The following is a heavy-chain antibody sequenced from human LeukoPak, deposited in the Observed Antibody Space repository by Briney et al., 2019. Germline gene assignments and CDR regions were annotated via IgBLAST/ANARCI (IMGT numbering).Heavy chain of an antibody. D-gene: IGHD5-18*01. CDR1: GGSISSYY. J-gene: IGHJ4*02. CDR2: MSYNGRS. Sequence: SETLSLTCTVSGGSISSYYWSWIRQPPGKGLEWIGYMSYNGRSSYNPSLRSRVTISVDTSKNQFSLKLSSVTAADTAVYYCARSYSYGFSFDYWGQGTLVTVSS. V-gene: IGHV4-59*01. CDR3: ARSYSYGFSFDY.